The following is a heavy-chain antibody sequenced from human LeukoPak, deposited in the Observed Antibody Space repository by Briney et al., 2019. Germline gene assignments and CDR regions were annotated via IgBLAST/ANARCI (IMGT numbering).Heavy chain of an antibody. J-gene: IGHJ4*02. CDR3: ARGGRNCSGGSCPYYFDY. CDR2: IIPIFGTA. Sequence: SVKVSCKASGGTFSSYAISWVRQAPGQGLEWMGGIIPIFGTANYAQKFQGRATITTDESTSTAYMELSSLRSEDTAVYYCARGGRNCSGGSCPYYFDYWGQGTLVTVSS. D-gene: IGHD2-15*01. V-gene: IGHV1-69*05. CDR1: GGTFSSYA.